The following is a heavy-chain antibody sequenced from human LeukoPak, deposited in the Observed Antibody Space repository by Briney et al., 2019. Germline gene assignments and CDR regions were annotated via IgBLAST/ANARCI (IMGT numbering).Heavy chain of an antibody. D-gene: IGHD1-26*01. CDR3: ARSGSYRTPYYFDY. J-gene: IGHJ4*02. CDR2: IYYSGST. CDR1: GGSFSGYY. V-gene: IGHV4-59*01. Sequence: SETLSLTCAVYGGSFSGYYWSWIRQPPGKGLEWIGYIYYSGSTNYNPSLKSRVTISVDTSKNQFSLKLSSVTAADTAVYYCARSGSYRTPYYFDYWGQGTLVTVSS.